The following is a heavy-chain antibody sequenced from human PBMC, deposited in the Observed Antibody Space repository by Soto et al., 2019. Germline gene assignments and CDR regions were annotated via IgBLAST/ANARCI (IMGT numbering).Heavy chain of an antibody. Sequence: PGGSLRLSCAASGFTFSTYAMSRVRQAPGKGLEWVSAISASGDNTYYADSVKGRFTISRDNSKNTLYLQVNSLRAEDTAVYYCAKRPPFDYWGQGTLVTVSS. CDR1: GFTFSTYA. V-gene: IGHV3-23*01. J-gene: IGHJ4*02. CDR3: AKRPPFDY. CDR2: ISASGDNT.